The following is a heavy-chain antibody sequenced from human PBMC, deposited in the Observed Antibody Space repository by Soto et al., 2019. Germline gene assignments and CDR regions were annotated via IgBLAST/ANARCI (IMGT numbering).Heavy chain of an antibody. CDR3: AKDRYSSGWYPPLAY. D-gene: IGHD6-19*01. Sequence: GGSLRLSCAASGFTFSSYAMSWVRQAPGKGLEWVSAISGSGGSTYDADSVKGRFTISRDNSKNTLYLQMNSLRAEDTAVYYCAKDRYSSGWYPPLAYWGQGTLVTVSS. J-gene: IGHJ4*02. V-gene: IGHV3-23*01. CDR2: ISGSGGST. CDR1: GFTFSSYA.